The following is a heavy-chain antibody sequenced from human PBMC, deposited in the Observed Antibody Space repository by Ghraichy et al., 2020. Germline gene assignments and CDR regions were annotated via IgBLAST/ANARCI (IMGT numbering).Heavy chain of an antibody. CDR2: IRSKAYGGTT. Sequence: GGSLRLSCTASGFTFGDYAMSWFRQAPGRGLEWVGVIRSKAYGGTTDYAASVKGRFTISRDDSKSIAYLQMNSLKTEDAAVYYCTRDQWELYYWGQGTLVTVSS. V-gene: IGHV3-49*03. CDR1: GFTFGDYA. D-gene: IGHD1-26*01. J-gene: IGHJ4*02. CDR3: TRDQWELYY.